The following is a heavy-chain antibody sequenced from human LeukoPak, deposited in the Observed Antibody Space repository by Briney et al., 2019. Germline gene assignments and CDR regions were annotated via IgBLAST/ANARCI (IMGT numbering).Heavy chain of an antibody. J-gene: IGHJ3*02. CDR2: IYTSGKT. CDR3: AIDLRVIAVAGTIRAKHDAFDI. D-gene: IGHD6-19*01. CDR1: GGSISSYY. V-gene: IGHV4-4*07. Sequence: SETLSLTCTVPGGSISSYYWSWIRQPAGKGVEWIGRIYTSGKTNYNPCLKSRVTMSVDTSKNQFSLKLSSVTAADTAVYYCAIDLRVIAVAGTIRAKHDAFDIWGQGTMVTVSS.